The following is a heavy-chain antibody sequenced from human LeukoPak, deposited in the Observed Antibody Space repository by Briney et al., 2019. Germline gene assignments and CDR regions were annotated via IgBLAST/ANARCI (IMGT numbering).Heavy chain of an antibody. CDR1: GFTFSSYG. J-gene: IGHJ4*02. CDR3: AKDGSSGWSLYYFDY. V-gene: IGHV3-30*18. Sequence: GGSLRLSCAASGFTFSSYGMHWVRQAPGKGLEWVAVISYDGSNKYYADSVKGRFTISRDNSKNTLYLQMNSLRAEDTAVYYCAKDGSSGWSLYYFDYWGQGTLVTVSS. D-gene: IGHD6-19*01. CDR2: ISYDGSNK.